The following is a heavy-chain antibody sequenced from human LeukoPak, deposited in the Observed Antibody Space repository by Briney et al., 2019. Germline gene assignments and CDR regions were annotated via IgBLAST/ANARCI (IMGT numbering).Heavy chain of an antibody. Sequence: LTGGSLRLSCAASGFTLSSYAMSWVRQGPGKGLDWVSAISVSGNTYHADSVKGRVTISRDSSKNTLYLQMNSLRAEGAAVYYCAKAPVTTCSGAYCYPFDYWGQGTLVTVSS. CDR3: AKAPVTTCSGAYCYPFDY. J-gene: IGHJ4*02. CDR1: GFTLSSYA. V-gene: IGHV3-23*01. CDR2: ISVSGNT. D-gene: IGHD2-15*01.